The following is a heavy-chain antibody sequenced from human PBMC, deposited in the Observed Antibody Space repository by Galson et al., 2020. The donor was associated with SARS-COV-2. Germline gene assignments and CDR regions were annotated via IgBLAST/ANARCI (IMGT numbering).Heavy chain of an antibody. CDR1: GFTFSTYA. CDR2: ISRNGNT. Sequence: GGSLRLSCAGSGFTFSTYAMHWVRQAPGKGLEYVSGISRNGNTFYANSVRGRFTISRDNSKNTLYLQMGSLRAEDMAVYYCARSDVDSGMVLWYYGMDVWGQGTTVTVSS. V-gene: IGHV3-64*01. D-gene: IGHD5-18*01. CDR3: ARSDVDSGMVLWYYGMDV. J-gene: IGHJ6*02.